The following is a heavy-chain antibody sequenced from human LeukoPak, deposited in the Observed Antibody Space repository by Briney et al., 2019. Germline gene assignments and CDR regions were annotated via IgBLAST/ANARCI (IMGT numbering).Heavy chain of an antibody. CDR3: ARIDTVTTSNY. CDR1: GGSISSYY. J-gene: IGHJ4*02. D-gene: IGHD4-17*01. Sequence: SETLSLTCTVSGGSISSYYWSWIRQPPGEGLEWIGYMYDSGRTNYNPSLRSRVTISEDTSKNQFSLKLSSVTAADTAVYYCARIDTVTTSNYWGQGTLVTVSS. V-gene: IGHV4-59*01. CDR2: MYDSGRT.